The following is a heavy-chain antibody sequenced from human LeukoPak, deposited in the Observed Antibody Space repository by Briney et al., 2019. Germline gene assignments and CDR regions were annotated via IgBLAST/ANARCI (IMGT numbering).Heavy chain of an antibody. J-gene: IGHJ4*02. Sequence: GGSLRLSCAASGFTFSSYWLSWVRQAPGKGLEWVANIKQDGSEKYYVDSVKGRFTISGDNAKNSLYLQMNSLRAEDTAVYYCASPSAATVHALDYWGQGTLVTVSS. V-gene: IGHV3-7*01. CDR3: ASPSAATVHALDY. CDR1: GFTFSSYW. D-gene: IGHD2-15*01. CDR2: IKQDGSEK.